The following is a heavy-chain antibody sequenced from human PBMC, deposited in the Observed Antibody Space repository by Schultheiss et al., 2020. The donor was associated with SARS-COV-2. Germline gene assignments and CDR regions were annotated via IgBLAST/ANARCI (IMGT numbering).Heavy chain of an antibody. Sequence: SVKVSCKASGYTFTGYYMHWVRRAPGQGLEWLGGIIPIFGTTNYAQKFQGRVTITADKSTSTAYMELSSLRSEDTAVYYCARVVVVVAARSGYYGMDVWGQGTTVTVSS. CDR2: IIPIFGTT. D-gene: IGHD2-15*01. J-gene: IGHJ6*02. CDR3: ARVVVVVAARSGYYGMDV. CDR1: GYTFTGYY. V-gene: IGHV1-69*06.